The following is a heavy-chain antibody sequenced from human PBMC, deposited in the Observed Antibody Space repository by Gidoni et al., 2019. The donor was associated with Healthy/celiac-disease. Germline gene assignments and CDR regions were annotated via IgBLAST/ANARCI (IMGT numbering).Heavy chain of an antibody. Sequence: EVQLVEAGGGVVRPGGSLRLSCAASGFTFDDYGLRWVRHVPGQGLEWVSGINLNGGSRGNADSVKGRFTISRDNDKNSLYLQMNSLRAEDTALYHCAREGTPNPYSSSWNYYYYYYYMDVWGKGTTVTVSS. J-gene: IGHJ6*03. CDR2: INLNGGSR. CDR1: GFTFDDYG. CDR3: AREGTPNPYSSSWNYYYYYYYMDV. V-gene: IGHV3-20*01. D-gene: IGHD6-13*01.